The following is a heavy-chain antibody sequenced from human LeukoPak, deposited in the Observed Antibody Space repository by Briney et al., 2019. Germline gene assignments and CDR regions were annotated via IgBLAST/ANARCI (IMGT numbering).Heavy chain of an antibody. CDR3: AKDIYLGMTKADY. V-gene: IGHV3-9*01. J-gene: IGHJ4*02. CDR2: ISWNSGSI. D-gene: IGHD1-1*01. CDR1: GFTFDDYA. Sequence: GGSLRLSCAASGFTFDDYAMHWVRQAPGKGLEWVSGISWNSGSIGYADSVKGRFTISRDNAKNSLYLQMNSLRAEDTALYYCAKDIYLGMTKADYWGQGTLVTVSS.